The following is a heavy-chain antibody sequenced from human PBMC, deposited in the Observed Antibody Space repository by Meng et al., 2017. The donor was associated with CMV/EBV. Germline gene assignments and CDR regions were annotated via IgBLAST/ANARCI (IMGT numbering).Heavy chain of an antibody. CDR3: AHIGEDIVGAVDDAFDI. CDR2: ISYDGSNK. V-gene: IGHV3-30*04. J-gene: IGHJ3*02. D-gene: IGHD1-26*01. Sequence: GESLKISCAASGFTFSSYAMSWVRQAPGKGLEWVAVISYDGSNKYYADSVKGRFTISRDNSKNTLYLQMNSLRAEDTAVYYCAHIGEDIVGAVDDAFDIWGQGTMVTVSS. CDR1: GFTFSSYA.